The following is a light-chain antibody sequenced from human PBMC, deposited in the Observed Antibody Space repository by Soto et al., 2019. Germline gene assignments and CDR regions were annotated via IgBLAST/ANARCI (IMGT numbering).Light chain of an antibody. CDR1: QSLTSSY. J-gene: IGKJ2*02. CDR3: LQYERSPPSCT. Sequence: EIVLRQSPGTLSLSPGERATLSCRASQSLTSSYLAWYQQKPGQAPRLLIYGASSRATGIPDRFSGSGSGTVFTLTISRLEPEDFAVYYCLQYERSPPSCTFGRGTNLEI. V-gene: IGKV3-20*01. CDR2: GAS.